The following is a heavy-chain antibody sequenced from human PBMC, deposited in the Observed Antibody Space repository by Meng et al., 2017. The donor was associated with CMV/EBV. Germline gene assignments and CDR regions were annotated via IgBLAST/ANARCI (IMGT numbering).Heavy chain of an antibody. CDR1: GYTFTSYG. CDR3: ARGPAANFRMSYYYYYYGMDV. V-gene: IGHV1-18*01. Sequence: ASVKVSCKASGYTFTSYGISWVRQAPGQGLEWMGWISAYNGNTNYAQKLQGRVTMTTDTSTSTAYMELRSLRSDDTAVYYCARGPAANFRMSYYYYYYGMDVWGQGTTVTVSS. D-gene: IGHD4/OR15-4a*01. J-gene: IGHJ6*02. CDR2: ISAYNGNT.